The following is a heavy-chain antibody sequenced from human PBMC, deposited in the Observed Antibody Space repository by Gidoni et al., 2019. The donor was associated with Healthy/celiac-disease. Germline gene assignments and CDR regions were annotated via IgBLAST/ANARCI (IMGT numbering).Heavy chain of an antibody. CDR1: GFTFSSYS. D-gene: IGHD6-6*01. CDR2: ISSSSSYI. V-gene: IGHV3-21*01. J-gene: IGHJ2*01. Sequence: EVQLVESGGGLVKPGGSLRLSCAASGFTFSSYSMNWVRQPPGKGPEWVSSISSSSSYIYYADSVKGRFTISRDNAKNSLYLQMNSLRAEDTAVYYCARDISSSRYWYFDLWGRGTLVTVSS. CDR3: ARDISSSRYWYFDL.